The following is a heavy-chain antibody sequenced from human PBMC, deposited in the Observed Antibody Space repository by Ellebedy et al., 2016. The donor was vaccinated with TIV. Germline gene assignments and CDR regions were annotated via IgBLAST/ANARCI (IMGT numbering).Heavy chain of an antibody. CDR2: ISTSGGRT. J-gene: IGHJ4*02. Sequence: PGGSLRLSCAASGFTFNSHAMSWVRQTPPKGLEWVSAISTSGGRTYYADSVKGRFTVSRDNSKNMVYLQLNSLTTEDTAVYYCARAVIGKEDFDYWGQGSLVSVSS. D-gene: IGHD3-10*01. CDR3: ARAVIGKEDFDY. V-gene: IGHV3-23*01. CDR1: GFTFNSHA.